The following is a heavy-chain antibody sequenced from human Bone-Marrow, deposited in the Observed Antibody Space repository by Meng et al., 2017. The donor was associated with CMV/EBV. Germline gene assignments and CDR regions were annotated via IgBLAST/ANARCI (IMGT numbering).Heavy chain of an antibody. CDR3: TDPSVIAA. D-gene: IGHD2/OR15-2a*01. CDR2: IKSKAHGEAI. Sequence: GGSMRLSCVASGLTFGNFWMIWVRQAPGKALEWVGLIKSKAHGEAIDYAAPVKGRFIISRDDSKSELYLRMNSLKPEDTAVHYCTDPSVIAAWGQGTLVTVSS. V-gene: IGHV3-15*01. CDR1: GLTFGNFW. J-gene: IGHJ5*02.